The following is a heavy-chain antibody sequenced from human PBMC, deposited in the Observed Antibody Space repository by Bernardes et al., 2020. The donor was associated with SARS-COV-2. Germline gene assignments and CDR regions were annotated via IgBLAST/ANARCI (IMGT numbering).Heavy chain of an antibody. J-gene: IGHJ4*02. CDR1: GYTFTSYA. V-gene: IGHV1-3*01. D-gene: IGHD6-19*01. CDR3: ARSGGWYDFDY. CDR2: INAGNGNT. Sequence: ASVKVSCKASGYTFTSYAMHWVRQAPGQRLEWMGWINAGNGNTKNSQKFQGRVTITRDTSASTAYMELSSLRSEDTAVYYCARSGGWYDFDYWGQGTLVTVSS.